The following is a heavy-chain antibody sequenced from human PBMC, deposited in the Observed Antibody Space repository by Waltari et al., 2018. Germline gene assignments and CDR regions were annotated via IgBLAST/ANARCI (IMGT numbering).Heavy chain of an antibody. CDR3: ARDQAAAAVRDYYYYYGMDV. D-gene: IGHD6-13*01. Sequence: EVQLVESGGGLVKPVGSLRLSCAASGFTFSSYSMNWIRQAPGKGLEWFSSISSSSSYIYYADSVKGRFTISRDNAKNSLYLQMNSLRAEDTAVYYCARDQAAAAVRDYYYYYGMDVWGQGTTVTVSS. J-gene: IGHJ6*02. CDR2: ISSSSSYI. CDR1: GFTFSSYS. V-gene: IGHV3-21*01.